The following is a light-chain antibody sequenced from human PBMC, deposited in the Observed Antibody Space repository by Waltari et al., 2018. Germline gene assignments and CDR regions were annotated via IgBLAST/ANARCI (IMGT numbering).Light chain of an antibody. CDR2: SNN. Sequence: QSAMTQPPSASGTPGQTVTISCFGGSSNVGNNPVNWYQQLPGTAPKVLIYSNNQRRSGGPDRFSGSKSGTTAALAIRGLQSEDEADYYCAAWDYKLNGVLYGGGTKLTVL. J-gene: IGLJ3*02. CDR3: AAWDYKLNGVL. V-gene: IGLV1-44*01. CDR1: SSNVGNNP.